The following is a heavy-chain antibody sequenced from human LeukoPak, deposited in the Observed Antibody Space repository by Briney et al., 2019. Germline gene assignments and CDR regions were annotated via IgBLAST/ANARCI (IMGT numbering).Heavy chain of an antibody. CDR2: ISAYNGNT. CDR3: AREGSWGSYRPKPDY. Sequence: ASVKVSCKASGYTFTNYGISWVRQAPGQGLEWMGWISAYNGNTNYAQKLQGRVTMTTDTSTSTAYMELRGLRSDDTAVYYCAREGSWGSYRPKPDYWGQGTLVTVSS. CDR1: GYTFTNYG. V-gene: IGHV1-18*01. D-gene: IGHD3-16*02. J-gene: IGHJ4*02.